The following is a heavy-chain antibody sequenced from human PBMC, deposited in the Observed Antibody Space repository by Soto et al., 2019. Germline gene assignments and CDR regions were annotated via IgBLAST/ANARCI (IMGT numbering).Heavy chain of an antibody. Sequence: QLQLVESGGGVVQAGRSLRLFCAASGFIFSSYDMHWVRQAPGKGLEWVAVISDDGGKKIYADSVRGRFSISRDNSNNTLYLQMNSLRAEDTAVYYCAISWTTALNYWGQGTLVTVSS. J-gene: IGHJ4*02. CDR3: AISWTTALNY. V-gene: IGHV3-30*03. CDR1: GFIFSSYD. D-gene: IGHD4-17*01. CDR2: ISDDGGKK.